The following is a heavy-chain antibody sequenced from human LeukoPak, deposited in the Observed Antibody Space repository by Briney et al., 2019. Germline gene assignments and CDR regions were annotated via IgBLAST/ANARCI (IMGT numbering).Heavy chain of an antibody. J-gene: IGHJ5*02. CDR2: ISWNSGSI. Sequence: GRSLRLSCAASGFTFDDYAMHWVRQAPGKGLEWVSGISWNSGSIGYADSVKGRFTISRDNAKNSLHLQMNSLRAEDTALYYCAKGGFLEWLSWPPAGWFDPWGQGTLVTVSS. V-gene: IGHV3-9*01. D-gene: IGHD3-3*01. CDR1: GFTFDDYA. CDR3: AKGGFLEWLSWPPAGWFDP.